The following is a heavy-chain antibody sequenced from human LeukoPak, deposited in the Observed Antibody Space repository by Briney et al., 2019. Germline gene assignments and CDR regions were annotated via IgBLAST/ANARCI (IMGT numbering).Heavy chain of an antibody. CDR3: AHKGPRRPFDY. CDR1: GFSLSTSGVG. CDR2: IYWDDDK. V-gene: IGHV2-5*02. Sequence: SGPTLVKPTQTLTLTCTFSGFSLSTSGVGVGWIRQPPGKALEWLALIYWDDDKRYSPSLKSRLTITKDTSKNQVVLTMTNVDPVDTATYYCAHKGPRRPFDYWGQGTLVTVSS. J-gene: IGHJ4*02.